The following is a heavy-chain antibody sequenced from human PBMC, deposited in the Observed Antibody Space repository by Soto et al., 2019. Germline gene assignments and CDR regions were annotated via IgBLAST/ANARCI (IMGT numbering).Heavy chain of an antibody. CDR2: IRNKVNSYAT. D-gene: IGHD3-10*01. Sequence: RRLSCAASGFTFSGSAMHWVRQASGKGLEWVGRIRNKVNSYATVYAASVKGRFTISRDDSKNSAYLQMNSLKAEDTAIYYCTTLRGVDGGIGGRYFDLWGRGTLVTVSS. V-gene: IGHV3-73*01. CDR3: TTLRGVDGGIGGRYFDL. CDR1: GFTFSGSA. J-gene: IGHJ2*01.